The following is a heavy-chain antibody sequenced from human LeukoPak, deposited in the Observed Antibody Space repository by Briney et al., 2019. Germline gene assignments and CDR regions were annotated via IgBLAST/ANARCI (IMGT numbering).Heavy chain of an antibody. CDR3: ARDHDWAFDL. CDR1: GFPFGGYV. J-gene: IGHJ4*02. Sequence: GGSLRLSCEASGFPFGGYVMCWVRQAPGKGLEWIAYINHNAEMIFYPDFVKGRFTISRDNARNSLYLQMNALRYGDTAMYYCARDHDWAFDLWGQGTLVTVSS. CDR2: INHNAEMI. V-gene: IGHV3-48*02. D-gene: IGHD3-9*01.